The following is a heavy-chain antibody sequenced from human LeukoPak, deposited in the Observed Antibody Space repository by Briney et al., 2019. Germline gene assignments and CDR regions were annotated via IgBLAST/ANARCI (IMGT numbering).Heavy chain of an antibody. V-gene: IGHV4-30-4*01. CDR2: MPYNGGA. CDR3: AREVNVPAGSDGFDI. Sequence: SETLSLTCTVSGDSITSANYFWSWIGQPPGEDLEWIGYMPYNGGASYNPSLRGRATISLDTSKNEFSLRLSSVTAPDSAIYYCAREVNVPAGSDGFDIWGQGTMVTVSP. D-gene: IGHD2-2*01. J-gene: IGHJ3*02. CDR1: GDSITSANYF.